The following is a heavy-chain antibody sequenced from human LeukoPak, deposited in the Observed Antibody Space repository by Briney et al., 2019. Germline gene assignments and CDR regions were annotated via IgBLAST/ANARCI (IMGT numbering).Heavy chain of an antibody. CDR3: VKDPYYDEGY. V-gene: IGHV3-23*01. CDR1: GFTFSSYA. Sequence: PGGALRLSCAVSGFTFSSYAMSWVRHAPGKGLEWVSAISGSGGSTYYADSVKGRFTISRDNSKNTLYLQMNSLRAEDTAVYYCVKDPYYDEGYGGQGTLVTVSS. D-gene: IGHD3-22*01. J-gene: IGHJ4*02. CDR2: ISGSGGST.